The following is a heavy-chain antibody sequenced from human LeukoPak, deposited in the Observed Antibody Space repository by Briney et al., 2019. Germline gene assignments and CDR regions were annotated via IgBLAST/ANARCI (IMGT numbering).Heavy chain of an antibody. CDR2: ISGSSSYI. V-gene: IGHV3-21*01. CDR1: GFTFSSHT. Sequence: GGSLRLSCAASGFTFSSHTINWVRQAPGKGLEWVSSISGSSSYIYYADSVKDRFTISRDNAKNSLDLQMDSLRAEDTAVYYCARDWGSTGYDLYDSWGQGTLVTVSS. J-gene: IGHJ4*02. D-gene: IGHD5-12*01. CDR3: ARDWGSTGYDLYDS.